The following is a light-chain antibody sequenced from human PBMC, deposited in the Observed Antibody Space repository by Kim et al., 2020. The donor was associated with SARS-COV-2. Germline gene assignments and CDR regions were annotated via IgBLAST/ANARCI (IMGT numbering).Light chain of an antibody. V-gene: IGKV1-5*01. Sequence: AFRGDRVTITCRASQNVGTRLAWYQQKPGKAPKVVIYDASSLQRGVPSRFSGSGSGTEFALIIRTLQHDDFATYYCQQYYSYPLTFGGGTKVDIK. CDR1: QNVGTR. CDR3: QQYYSYPLT. CDR2: DAS. J-gene: IGKJ4*01.